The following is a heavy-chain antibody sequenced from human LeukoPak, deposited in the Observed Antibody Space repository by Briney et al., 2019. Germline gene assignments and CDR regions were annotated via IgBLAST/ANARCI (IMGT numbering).Heavy chain of an antibody. CDR1: GGTFTFGTGG. V-gene: IGHV1-69*06. CDR2: IIPLFDSP. D-gene: IGHD5-24*01. Sequence: SVKVSCKASGGTFTFGTGGVTWVRQASGQRLEWLGGIIPLFDSPHYAPNYQGRLTITADRFSGVAYMDLSSLSSEDTAVYYCARAYIVNTNGDNVYYYMDVWGTGTTVTVSS. J-gene: IGHJ6*03. CDR3: ARAYIVNTNGDNVYYYMDV.